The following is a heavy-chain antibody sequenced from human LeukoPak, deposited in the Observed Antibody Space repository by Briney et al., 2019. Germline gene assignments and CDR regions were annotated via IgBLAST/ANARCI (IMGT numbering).Heavy chain of an antibody. D-gene: IGHD5-24*01. CDR2: IRYDGSNK. CDR1: GFTFSSYG. Sequence: PGGSLRLSCAASGFTFSSYGMHWVRQAPGKGLEWVAFIRYDGSNKYYADSVKGRFTISRDNSKNTLYLQMNSLRAEDTAVYYCANIKGWRLDAFDIWGQGTMVTVSS. CDR3: ANIKGWRLDAFDI. J-gene: IGHJ3*02. V-gene: IGHV3-30*02.